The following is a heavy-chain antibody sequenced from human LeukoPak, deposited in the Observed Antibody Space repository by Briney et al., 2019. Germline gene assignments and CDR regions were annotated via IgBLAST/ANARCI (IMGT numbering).Heavy chain of an antibody. V-gene: IGHV3-30-3*01. D-gene: IGHD3-9*01. J-gene: IGHJ3*02. CDR3: ARDFTVSPGAFDI. CDR1: GFTFSSYA. CDR2: ISYDGSNK. Sequence: GGSLRLSCAASGFTFSSYAMHWVRQAPGKGLEWVAVISYDGSNKYYADSVKGRFTISRDNSKNTLYLQMNSLRAEDTAVYYCARDFTVSPGAFDIWGQGTMVTVSS.